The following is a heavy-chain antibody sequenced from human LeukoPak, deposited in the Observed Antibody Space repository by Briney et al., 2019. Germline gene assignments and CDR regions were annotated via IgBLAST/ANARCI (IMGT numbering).Heavy chain of an antibody. J-gene: IGHJ4*02. Sequence: GGSLRLSCAASGFTFSDYYMSWIRQAPGKGLEWVSYISSSGSTIYYADSVKGRFTISRDNAKNSLYLQMNSLSVEDTAVYYCAGGKYYGTGNRPGYLGYWGLGTMVTISS. V-gene: IGHV3-11*01. CDR3: AGGKYYGTGNRPGYLGY. CDR1: GFTFSDYY. CDR2: ISSSGSTI. D-gene: IGHD3-10*01.